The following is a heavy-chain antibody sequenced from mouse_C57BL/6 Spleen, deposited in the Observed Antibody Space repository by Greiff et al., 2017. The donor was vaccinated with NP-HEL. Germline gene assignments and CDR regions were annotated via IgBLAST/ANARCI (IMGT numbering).Heavy chain of an antibody. CDR2: ISNGGGST. CDR3: ARRYDGYYNYFDY. D-gene: IGHD2-3*01. J-gene: IGHJ2*01. CDR1: GFTFSDYY. V-gene: IGHV5-12*01. Sequence: EVMLVESGGGLVQPGGSLKLSCAASGFTFSDYYMYWVRQTPEKRLEWVAYISNGGGSTYYPDTVKGRFTISRDNAKNTLYLQMSRLKSEDTAMYYCARRYDGYYNYFDYWGQGTTLTVSS.